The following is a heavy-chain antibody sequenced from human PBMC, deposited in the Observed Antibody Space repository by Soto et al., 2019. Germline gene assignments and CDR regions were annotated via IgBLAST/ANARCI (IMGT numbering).Heavy chain of an antibody. CDR3: ARGDWESYYQDS. J-gene: IGHJ4*02. CDR1: GGSIGSAGYY. V-gene: IGHV4-31*03. D-gene: IGHD1-26*01. Sequence: SETRSLTCTVSGGSIGSAGYYLAFIRQRAGKGLEWIGYSYSSATTYSNPSLKSRIAMSIDTSQNQCSLKLTSVTAAYTAVYFSARGDWESYYQDSWGQGMRVTV. CDR2: SYSSATT.